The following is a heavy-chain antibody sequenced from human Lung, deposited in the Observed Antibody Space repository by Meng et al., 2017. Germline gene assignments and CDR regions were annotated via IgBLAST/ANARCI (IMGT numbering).Heavy chain of an antibody. CDR3: TNDRLNH. Sequence: EVQLGESGGGLVPPGGSLGLPCAASGFTFTDHWMHWVRQGPGKGLVWVSRINRDGTKPTYADSVKGRFTISRDNAKNTLYLQMNNLRAEGTAFYYCTNDRLNHWGQGALVTVSS. J-gene: IGHJ1*01. V-gene: IGHV3-74*01. CDR1: GFTFTDHW. CDR2: INRDGTKP. D-gene: IGHD1-1*01.